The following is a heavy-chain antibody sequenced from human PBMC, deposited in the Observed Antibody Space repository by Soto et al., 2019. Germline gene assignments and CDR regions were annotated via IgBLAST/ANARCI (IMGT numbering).Heavy chain of an antibody. Sequence: QVQLVQSGAEVKKPGASVKVSCKTSGHTFIGYYLNWVRQDPGQGLEWMGWVNPHTGGTHYAPKFTGRAPMTRDTSTYTAYMELSSLKFDDTATSFCARVKAYEQQLVRFDSWGQGSLVTASS. CDR2: VNPHTGGT. J-gene: IGHJ4*02. CDR3: ARVKAYEQQLVRFDS. CDR1: GHTFIGYY. V-gene: IGHV1-2*02. D-gene: IGHD6-13*01.